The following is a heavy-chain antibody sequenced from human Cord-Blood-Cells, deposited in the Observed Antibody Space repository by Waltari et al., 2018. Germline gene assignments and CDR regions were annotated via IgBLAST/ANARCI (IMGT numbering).Heavy chain of an antibody. D-gene: IGHD6-19*01. CDR1: GGSFSGYY. J-gene: IGHJ4*02. CDR2: INHSGTT. CDR3: ARVGRYSSGWYTGGSDY. Sequence: QVQLPQWGAGLLKPSETLSLTCAVYGGSFSGYYWSWLRQPPGKGLEWVGEINHSGTTNYNPSLKSRVTISVDTSKNQFSLKLSSVTAADTAVYYCARVGRYSSGWYTGGSDYWGQGTLVTVSS. V-gene: IGHV4-34*01.